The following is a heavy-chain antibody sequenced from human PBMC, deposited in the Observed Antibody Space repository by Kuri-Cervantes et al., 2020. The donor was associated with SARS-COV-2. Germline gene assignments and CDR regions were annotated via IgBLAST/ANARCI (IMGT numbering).Heavy chain of an antibody. Sequence: SETLSLTCTVSGGSNSSSYWGWIRQPPGKGLEWIGYIYYSGSVSYNPSLMSRVTISVDTSKNQFSLRLTSVTAADTAVYYCTTVTPTSVFDFWGQGTLVTVSS. CDR2: IYYSGSV. J-gene: IGHJ4*02. V-gene: IGHV4-59*01. D-gene: IGHD4-17*01. CDR3: TTVTPTSVFDF. CDR1: GGSNSSSY.